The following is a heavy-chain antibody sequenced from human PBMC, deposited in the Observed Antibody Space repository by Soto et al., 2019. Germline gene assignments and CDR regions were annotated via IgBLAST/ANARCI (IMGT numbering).Heavy chain of an antibody. Sequence: QMQMQESGPRLVKPSETLSLTCTVSGASITDSYWSWIRPPPEKGLEWIGYIYFSGIANYNPSLKSRATISRDTSKNEFSLKLTSVTAADTAIYYCARGDSDLAVSEAAYWGQGTLVTVSS. CDR1: GASITDSY. J-gene: IGHJ1*01. CDR2: IYFSGIA. CDR3: ARGDSDLAVSEAAY. V-gene: IGHV4-59*01. D-gene: IGHD2-15*01.